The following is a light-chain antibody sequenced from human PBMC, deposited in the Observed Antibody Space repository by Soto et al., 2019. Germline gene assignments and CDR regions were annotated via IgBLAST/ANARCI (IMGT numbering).Light chain of an antibody. CDR2: AAS. Sequence: DIQMTQSPSSLSASEGDELTITCRASQSISSYLNWYQQKPGKAPKLLIYAASSLQSGVPSRFSGSGSGTDFTLTISSLQPEDFATYYCQQSYSTSWTFGQGTKVDIK. CDR1: QSISSY. J-gene: IGKJ1*01. V-gene: IGKV1-39*01. CDR3: QQSYSTSWT.